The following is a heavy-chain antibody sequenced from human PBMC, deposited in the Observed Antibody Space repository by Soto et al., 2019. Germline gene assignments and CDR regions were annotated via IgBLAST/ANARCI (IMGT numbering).Heavy chain of an antibody. CDR1: GFXFXSYA. Sequence: EVQLLESGGGLVQPGGSLRLSCAASGFXFXSYAMSWVRQAPGKGLEWVSVISGSGGTDYADSVKGRFTISRDNSKSTLYLRMNNLRADDTAVYYCAKGASYGSRSYPLDPWGQGTLVTVSS. D-gene: IGHD3-10*01. CDR3: AKGASYGSRSYPLDP. CDR2: ISGSGGT. V-gene: IGHV3-23*01. J-gene: IGHJ5*02.